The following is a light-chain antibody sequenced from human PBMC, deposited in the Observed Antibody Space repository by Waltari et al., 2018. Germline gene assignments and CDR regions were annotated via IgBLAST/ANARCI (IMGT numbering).Light chain of an antibody. CDR1: QSIGGS. J-gene: IGKJ2*01. CDR2: YAS. CDR3: HQSNILPRT. Sequence: EIVLTQSLAFQSVTPKEKVTITCRASQSIGGSLHWYQQKPDQSPRILVKYASQSISGVPSRFSGSGYGTDFTLTINSLETEDAATYYCHQSNILPRTFGRGTKLEIK. V-gene: IGKV6-21*02.